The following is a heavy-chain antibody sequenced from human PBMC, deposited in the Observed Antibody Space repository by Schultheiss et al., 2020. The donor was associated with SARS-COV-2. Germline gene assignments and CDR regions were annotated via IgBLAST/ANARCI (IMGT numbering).Heavy chain of an antibody. J-gene: IGHJ4*02. V-gene: IGHV4-34*01. CDR2: INHSGST. D-gene: IGHD2-2*01. CDR1: GGSISSYY. CDR3: ARDSDTSDPSSYYFDY. Sequence: SETLSLTCTVSGGSISSYYWSWIRQPPGKGLEWIGEINHSGSTNYNPSLKSRVTISVDTSKNQFSLKLSSVTAADTAVYYCARDSDTSDPSSYYFDYWGQGTLVTVSS.